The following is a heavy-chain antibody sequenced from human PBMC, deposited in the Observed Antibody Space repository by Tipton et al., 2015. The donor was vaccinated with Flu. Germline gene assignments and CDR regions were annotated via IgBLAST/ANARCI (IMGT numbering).Heavy chain of an antibody. Sequence: QSGAEVKKPGSSVKVSCKASGGTFSSYAISWVRQAPGQGLEWMGGIIPILGIANYAQKFQGRVTITADESTSTAYMELSSLRSEDTDVYYGASRPPSSSSWTHGAFDIWGKGTMVTVSS. CDR1: GGTFSSYA. D-gene: IGHD6-13*01. CDR2: IIPILGIA. V-gene: IGHV1-69*01. CDR3: ASRPPSSSSWTHGAFDI. J-gene: IGHJ3*02.